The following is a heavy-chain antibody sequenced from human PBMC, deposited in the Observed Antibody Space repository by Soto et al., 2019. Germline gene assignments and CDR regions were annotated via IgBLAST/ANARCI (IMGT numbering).Heavy chain of an antibody. CDR1: GFTFSSYA. CDR3: ARKEYYFDY. Sequence: GGSLRLSCAASGFTFSSYAMHWVRQAPGKGLEWVAVISYDGSNKYYADSVKGRFTMSVDTSKNQFSLRVSSLTAADTAVYYCARKEYYFDYWGQGTLVTV. CDR2: ISYDGSNK. V-gene: IGHV3-30*14. J-gene: IGHJ4*02. D-gene: IGHD3-10*01.